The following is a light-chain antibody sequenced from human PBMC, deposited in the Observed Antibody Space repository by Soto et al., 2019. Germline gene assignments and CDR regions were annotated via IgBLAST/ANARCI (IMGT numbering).Light chain of an antibody. Sequence: DIQMTQSPSTLSASVGDRVTITCRASQRISSGLAWYQQKPGKAPKVLIYDASSLESGVPSRFSVSGSGTEFTLTLSSRQPDDFATYYCQQYNSYSSFTFGQGTKLEIK. CDR2: DAS. CDR3: QQYNSYSSFT. V-gene: IGKV1-5*01. CDR1: QRISSG. J-gene: IGKJ2*01.